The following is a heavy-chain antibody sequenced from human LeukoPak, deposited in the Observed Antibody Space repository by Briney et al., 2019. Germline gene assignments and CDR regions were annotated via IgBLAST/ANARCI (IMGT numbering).Heavy chain of an antibody. CDR2: INGGGDKT. D-gene: IGHD4-17*01. V-gene: IGHV3-23*01. Sequence: PGGSLRLSCAASGFSFTSYAMSWVRQAPGKGLEWVSGINGGGDKTYYRDSVKGRITISRDNSKNTLYLQMNSLRAEDTAVYYCAKDLKIPGDYVFDYWGQGTLVTVSS. CDR3: AKDLKIPGDYVFDY. CDR1: GFSFTSYA. J-gene: IGHJ4*02.